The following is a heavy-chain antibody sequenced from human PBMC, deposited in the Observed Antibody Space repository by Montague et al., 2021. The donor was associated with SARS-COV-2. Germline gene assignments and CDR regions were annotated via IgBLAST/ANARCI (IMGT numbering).Heavy chain of an antibody. CDR1: GGSFNGYY. V-gene: IGHV4-34*01. D-gene: IGHD2-15*01. Sequence: SETLSLTCAVYGGSFNGYYWNWIRQPPGKGLGWIGEISDIGSTTYNPSLESRLTTSVDRSKNQFSLRLTSVTAADTAVYYCVRERECSGGSCYGPDDDAFDIRGQGTMVTVSS. CDR2: ISDIGST. J-gene: IGHJ3*02. CDR3: VRERECSGGSCYGPDDDAFDI.